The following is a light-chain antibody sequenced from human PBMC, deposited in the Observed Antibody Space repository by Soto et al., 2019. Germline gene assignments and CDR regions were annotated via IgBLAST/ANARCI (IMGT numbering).Light chain of an antibody. CDR2: DVS. CDR1: SSDVGGYNC. J-gene: IGLJ1*01. Sequence: QSALTQPASVSGSPGQSITISCTGTSSDVGGYNCVSWYQQHPGKAPKLTIYDVSTRPSGVSNRFSGSKSGNTASLTISGLQAEDEADYYCSSYTSDITPYVFGAGTKLTVL. CDR3: SSYTSDITPYV. V-gene: IGLV2-14*01.